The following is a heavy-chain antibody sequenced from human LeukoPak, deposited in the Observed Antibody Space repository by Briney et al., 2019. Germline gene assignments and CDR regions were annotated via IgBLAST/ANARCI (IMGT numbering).Heavy chain of an antibody. J-gene: IGHJ5*02. CDR1: GGFISSYY. CDR3: ARHTLTYDLPGVDP. Sequence: SETLSLTCTVSGGFISSYYWSWIRLPPGKGLEWIGYIYYSGSTNYNPSLKSRVTISVDTSKNQFSLKLSSVTAADTAVYYCARHTLTYDLPGVDPWGQGTLVTVSS. D-gene: IGHD2-8*01. CDR2: IYYSGST. V-gene: IGHV4-59*08.